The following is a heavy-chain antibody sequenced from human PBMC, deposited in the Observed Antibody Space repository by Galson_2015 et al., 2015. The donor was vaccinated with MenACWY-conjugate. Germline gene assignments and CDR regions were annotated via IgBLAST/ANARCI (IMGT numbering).Heavy chain of an antibody. Sequence: SVKVSCKASGDSFNTYSFNWIRQAPGQGPEWLGGIIPVFHTTDYAQGFQGRLTITADESTSTVYMELSSLRSDDTAIYYCARPGGDYEQRTFFDYWGQGTLSPSPQ. CDR2: IIPVFHTT. V-gene: IGHV1-69*13. CDR3: ARPGGDYEQRTFFDY. CDR1: GDSFNTYS. J-gene: IGHJ4*02. D-gene: IGHD4-17*01.